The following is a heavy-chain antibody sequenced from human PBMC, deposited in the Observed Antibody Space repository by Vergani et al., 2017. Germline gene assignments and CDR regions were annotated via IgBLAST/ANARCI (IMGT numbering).Heavy chain of an antibody. Sequence: QVQLQQWGPGLLKPSETLSLTCAVYGDSITNGGFSWNWIRQAPGKGLEWIGSLSTTGGATHASHNPSLKSRVSISVDTSKSQFSLRLTSVTAADSAIYYCAGDTHSWQRADRWGQGLLVSVSS. V-gene: IGHV4-61*08. D-gene: IGHD6-13*01. CDR1: GDSITNGGFS. CDR2: LSTTGGA. J-gene: IGHJ5*02. CDR3: AGDTHSWQRADR.